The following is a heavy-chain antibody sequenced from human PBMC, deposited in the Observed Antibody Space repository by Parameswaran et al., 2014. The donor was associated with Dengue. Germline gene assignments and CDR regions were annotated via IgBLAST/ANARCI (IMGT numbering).Heavy chain of an antibody. J-gene: IGHJ4*02. Sequence: GESLKISCAASGFRFSDSGMTWVRQAPGKGLEWVSTISFDSRVRSYRDSVKGRFSISRDNTINLVFLQMDSLTAEDAAIYYCARDAREWSRDFWGQGVLVTVSS. CDR1: GFRFSDSG. V-gene: IGHV3-21*01. D-gene: IGHD3-3*01. CDR3: ARDAREWSRDF. CDR2: ISFDSRVR.